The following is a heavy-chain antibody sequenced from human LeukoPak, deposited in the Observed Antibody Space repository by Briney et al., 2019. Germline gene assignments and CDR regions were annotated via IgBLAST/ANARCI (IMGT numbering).Heavy chain of an antibody. CDR1: GFTFSSYA. CDR3: ARGLTVTNYYYYGMDV. V-gene: IGHV3-53*04. CDR2: IYSGGST. J-gene: IGHJ6*02. D-gene: IGHD4-17*01. Sequence: SGGSLRLSCAASGFTFSSYAMSWVRQAPGKGLEWVSVIYSGGSTYYADSVKGRFTISRHNSKNTLYLQMNSLRAEDTAVYYCARGLTVTNYYYYGMDVWGQGTTVTVSS.